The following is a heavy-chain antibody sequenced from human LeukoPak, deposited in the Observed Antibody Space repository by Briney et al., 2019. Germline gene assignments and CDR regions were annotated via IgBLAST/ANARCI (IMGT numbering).Heavy chain of an antibody. Sequence: SVRVSCKASGGTFSSYAISWVRQAPGQGLEWMGGIIPIFGTANYAQKFQGRVTITADESTSTAYMELSSLRSEDTAVYYCARPGLKYDFWSEEFYFDYWGQGTLVTVSS. V-gene: IGHV1-69*13. CDR1: GGTFSSYA. J-gene: IGHJ4*02. CDR2: IIPIFGTA. CDR3: ARPGLKYDFWSEEFYFDY. D-gene: IGHD3-3*01.